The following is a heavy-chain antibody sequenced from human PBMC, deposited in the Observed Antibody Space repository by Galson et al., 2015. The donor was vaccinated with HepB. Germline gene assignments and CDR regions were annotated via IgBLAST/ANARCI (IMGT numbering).Heavy chain of an antibody. Sequence: TLSLTCTVSGGSISSGGYYWSWIRQHPGKGLEWIGYIYYSGSTYYNPSLKSRVTISVDTSKNQFSLKLSSVTAADTAVYYCARGWEYGVFADAFDIWGQGTMVTVSS. J-gene: IGHJ3*02. CDR2: IYYSGST. CDR3: ARGWEYGVFADAFDI. V-gene: IGHV4-31*03. CDR1: GGSISSGGYY. D-gene: IGHD3-3*01.